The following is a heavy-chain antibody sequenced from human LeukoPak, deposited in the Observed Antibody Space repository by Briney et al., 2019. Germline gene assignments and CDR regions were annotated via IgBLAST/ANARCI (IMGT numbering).Heavy chain of an antibody. V-gene: IGHV1-69*05. J-gene: IGHJ4*02. CDR2: IIPIFGTA. CDR3: ARTSSGQWLQWRPFDY. Sequence: SVKVSCKASGCTFSSYAISWVRQAPGQGLEWMGAIIPIFGTANYAQKFQGGVTITTDESTSTAYMELSSLRSEDTAVYYCARTSSGQWLQWRPFDYWGQGTLVTVSS. CDR1: GCTFSSYA. D-gene: IGHD5-24*01.